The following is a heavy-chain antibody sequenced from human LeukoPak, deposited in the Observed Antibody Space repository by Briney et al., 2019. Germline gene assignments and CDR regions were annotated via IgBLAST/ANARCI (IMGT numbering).Heavy chain of an antibody. V-gene: IGHV3-30*02. J-gene: IGHJ4*02. D-gene: IGHD6-13*01. CDR3: AKDLQTGYSSSWYVDY. CDR1: GFTFSSYG. CDR2: IRYDGSNK. Sequence: PGGSLRLSCAASGFTFSSYGMHWVRQAPGKGLEWVAFIRYDGSNKYYADSVKGRFTISRDNSKNTLYLQMNSLRAEDTAVYYCAKDLQTGYSSSWYVDYWGQGTLVTVSS.